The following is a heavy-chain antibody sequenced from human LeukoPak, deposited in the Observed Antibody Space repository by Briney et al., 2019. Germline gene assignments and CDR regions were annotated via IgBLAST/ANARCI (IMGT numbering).Heavy chain of an antibody. CDR1: GGSISSYN. Sequence: SETLSLTCTVSGGSISSYNWSWIRQPPGKGLEWIGYIYYSVSTNYNTSLKSRVTISVDTSKHQFSLKLSSVTAADPAVYYCASGAAAGTVFDYWGQGTLVTVYS. D-gene: IGHD6-13*01. V-gene: IGHV4-59*01. CDR2: IYYSVST. CDR3: ASGAAAGTVFDY. J-gene: IGHJ4*02.